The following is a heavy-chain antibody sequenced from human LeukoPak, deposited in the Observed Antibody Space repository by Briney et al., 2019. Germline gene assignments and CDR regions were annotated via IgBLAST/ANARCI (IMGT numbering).Heavy chain of an antibody. CDR2: ISSSSRYI. D-gene: IGHD3-22*01. V-gene: IGHV3-21*01. CDR3: ARDTLNYYDSSGYGFDY. CDR1: GFTFSSYS. J-gene: IGHJ4*02. Sequence: GGSLRLSCAASGFTFSSYSMNWVRQAPGKGLEWVSSISSSSRYIYSTDSLKGRFTISRDNAKNSVYLQMNSLRAEDTAVYYCARDTLNYYDSSGYGFDYWGQGTLVTVSS.